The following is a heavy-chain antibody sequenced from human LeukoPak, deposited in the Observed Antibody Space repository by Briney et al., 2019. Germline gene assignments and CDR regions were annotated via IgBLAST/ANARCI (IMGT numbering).Heavy chain of an antibody. CDR1: GYSFTSYW. Sequence: GEPLKISCKGSGYSFTSYWIGWVRQMPGKGLEWMGIIYPGDSDTRYSPSFQGQVTISADKSISTAYLQWSSLKASDTAMYYCARTYYDFWSDYYVFDYWGQGTLVTVSS. D-gene: IGHD3-3*01. CDR2: IYPGDSDT. J-gene: IGHJ4*02. V-gene: IGHV5-51*01. CDR3: ARTYYDFWSDYYVFDY.